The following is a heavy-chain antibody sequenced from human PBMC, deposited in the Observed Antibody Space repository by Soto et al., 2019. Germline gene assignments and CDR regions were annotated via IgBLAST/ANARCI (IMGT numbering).Heavy chain of an antibody. CDR1: GGSISSGGYY. V-gene: IGHV4-31*03. Sequence: SETLSLTCTVSGGSISSGGYYWSWIRQHPGKGLEWIGYIYYSGSTYYNPSLKSRVTISVDTSKNQFSLKLSSVTAADTAVYYCARDFWSGYYTLGYYYYGMDVWGKGTTVTVSS. J-gene: IGHJ6*04. CDR3: ARDFWSGYYTLGYYYYGMDV. D-gene: IGHD3-3*01. CDR2: IYYSGST.